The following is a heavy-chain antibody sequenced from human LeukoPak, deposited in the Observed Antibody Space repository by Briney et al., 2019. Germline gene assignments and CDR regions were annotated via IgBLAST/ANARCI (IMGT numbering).Heavy chain of an antibody. CDR2: ISSNSKYI. Sequence: GGSLRLSCAASGFTFRHYSMNWVRQAPGKGLEWVSSISSNSKYIYYADSVKGRFTISRNNAKNSLYLQMNTLRAEDTAVYYCARDGSIAVKNWFDPWGQGTLVTVSS. CDR1: GFTFRHYS. V-gene: IGHV3-21*01. J-gene: IGHJ5*02. D-gene: IGHD6-19*01. CDR3: ARDGSIAVKNWFDP.